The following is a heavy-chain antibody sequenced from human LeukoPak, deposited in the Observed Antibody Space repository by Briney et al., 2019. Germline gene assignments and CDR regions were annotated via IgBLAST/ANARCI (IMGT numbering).Heavy chain of an antibody. CDR3: ARNRATNDY. D-gene: IGHD1-26*01. Sequence: GGSLRLSCTASGFTFKNYRMTWVRQAPGKGLEWVASMKDDGNEIQYVDSVKGRFTISRDNAKNSLYLQMNNLRAEDTAVYYCARNRATNDYWGQGTLVTVSS. CDR2: MKDDGNEI. V-gene: IGHV3-7*01. CDR1: GFTFKNYR. J-gene: IGHJ4*02.